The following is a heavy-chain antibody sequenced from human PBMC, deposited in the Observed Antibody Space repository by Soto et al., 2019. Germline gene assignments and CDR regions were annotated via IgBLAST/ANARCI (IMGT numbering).Heavy chain of an antibody. CDR3: ARDDEGGSDCDLGY. D-gene: IGHD1-26*01. CDR2: ISSDGSNK. V-gene: IGHV3-30-3*01. J-gene: IGHJ4*02. CDR1: GFTFSSHA. Sequence: QVQLVESGGGVVQPGRSLRLSCAVSGFTFSSHAMHWVRQAPGKGLEWLTLISSDGSNKYYADSVKGRFTTSRDNSKNTMYLQMTSLRVEDTAVYYCARDDEGGSDCDLGYWGQGALVNVAS.